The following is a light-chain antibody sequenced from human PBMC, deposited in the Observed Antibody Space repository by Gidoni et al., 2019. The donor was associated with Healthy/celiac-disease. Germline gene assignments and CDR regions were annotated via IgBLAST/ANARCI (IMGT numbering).Light chain of an antibody. Sequence: EIVLTQSPATLSLSPGERATLSCRASQSVSSYLAWYQQKPGQDPRLLIYDASNRATGIPARFSGSGSGTDFTLTISSLEPDDFAVYYCQQRSNWPLLTFGGGTKVEIK. CDR2: DAS. CDR1: QSVSSY. V-gene: IGKV3-11*01. CDR3: QQRSNWPLLT. J-gene: IGKJ4*01.